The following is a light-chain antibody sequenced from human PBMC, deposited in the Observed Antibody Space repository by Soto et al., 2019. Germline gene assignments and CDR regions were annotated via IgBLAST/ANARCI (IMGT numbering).Light chain of an antibody. CDR2: GAS. CDR3: QQYGSSGT. Sequence: EIVLTQSPGTLSLSPGERATLSCRASQSVSSNYLAWYQKKPGQAPRLLIFGASSSATGIPDRFSGSGSGTDFTLTISRLEPEDFAVYYCQQYGSSGTFGQGTKLEI. CDR1: QSVSSNY. V-gene: IGKV3-20*01. J-gene: IGKJ2*02.